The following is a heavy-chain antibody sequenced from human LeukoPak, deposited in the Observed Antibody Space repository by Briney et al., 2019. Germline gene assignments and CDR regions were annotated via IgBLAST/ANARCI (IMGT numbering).Heavy chain of an antibody. J-gene: IGHJ4*02. CDR2: ISRSGSTR. D-gene: IGHD2-21*02. CDR1: GFTFSNYA. V-gene: IGHV3-48*03. CDR3: ARDRGAGDIYFDY. Sequence: GGSLRLSCAASGFTFSNYAMTWVRQAPGKGLEWISYISRSGSTRYYADSVKGRFTISRDNAKNSLYLQMNSLGAEDTAVYYCARDRGAGDIYFDYWGQGTLVTVSS.